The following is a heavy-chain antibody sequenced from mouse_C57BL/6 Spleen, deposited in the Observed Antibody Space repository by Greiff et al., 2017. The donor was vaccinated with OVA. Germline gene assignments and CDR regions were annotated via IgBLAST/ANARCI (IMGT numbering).Heavy chain of an antibody. CDR3: ARRKDAMDY. CDR1: GYAFSSSW. Sequence: VMLVESGPELVKPGASVKISCKASGYAFSSSWMNWVKQRPGKGLEWIGRIYPGDGDTNYNGKFKGKATLTADKTSSTAYMQLSSLTSEDSAVYFCARRKDAMDYWGQGTSVTVSS. V-gene: IGHV1-82*01. J-gene: IGHJ4*01. CDR2: IYPGDGDT.